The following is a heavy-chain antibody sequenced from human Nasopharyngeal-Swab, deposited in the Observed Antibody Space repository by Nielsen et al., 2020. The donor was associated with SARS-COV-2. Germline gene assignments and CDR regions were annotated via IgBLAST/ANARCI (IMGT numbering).Heavy chain of an antibody. J-gene: IGHJ4*02. V-gene: IGHV3-49*04. CDR3: TRDARGSGC. D-gene: IGHD6-19*01. CDR1: GFTFGDYA. CDR2: IRSKAYGGTT. Sequence: GESLKISCTASGFTFGDYAMSWVRQAPGKGLEWVGFIRSKAYGGTTECAASVKGRFTISRDDSKSIAYLQMNSLKTEDTAVYYCTRDARGSGCWGQGTLVTVSS.